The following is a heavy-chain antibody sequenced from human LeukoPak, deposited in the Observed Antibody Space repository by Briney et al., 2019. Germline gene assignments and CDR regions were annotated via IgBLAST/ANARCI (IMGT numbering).Heavy chain of an antibody. J-gene: IGHJ3*02. CDR1: GYTLTELS. CDR2: INPNSGGT. D-gene: IGHD3-22*01. CDR3: ARGPARGDSSGPDAFDI. Sequence: SVKVSCKVSGYTLTELSMHWVRHAPGQGLEWMGWINPNSGGTNYAQKFQGWVTMTRDTSISTAYMELSRLRSDDTAVYYCARGPARGDSSGPDAFDIWGQGTMVTVSS. V-gene: IGHV1-2*04.